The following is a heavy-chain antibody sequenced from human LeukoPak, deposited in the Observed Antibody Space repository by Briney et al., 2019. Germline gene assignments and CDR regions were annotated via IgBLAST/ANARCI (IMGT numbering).Heavy chain of an antibody. Sequence: ASVKVSCKASGYTFTGYYMHWVRQAPGQGLEWMGWINPNSGGTNYAQKFQGRVTMARDTSISTAYMELSRLRSDDTAVYYCARELRAVAGNLVGYWGQGALVTVSS. CDR2: INPNSGGT. D-gene: IGHD6-19*01. V-gene: IGHV1-2*02. J-gene: IGHJ4*02. CDR3: ARELRAVAGNLVGY. CDR1: GYTFTGYY.